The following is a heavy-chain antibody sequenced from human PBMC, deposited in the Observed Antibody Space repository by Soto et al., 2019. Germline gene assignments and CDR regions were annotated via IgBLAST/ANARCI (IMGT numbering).Heavy chain of an antibody. CDR2: MNPNSGNT. D-gene: IGHD4-17*01. CDR1: GYTFTSYD. J-gene: IGHJ6*03. V-gene: IGHV1-8*01. CDR3: ARGDSTVSGYYYYYYMDV. Sequence: VKVSCKASGYTFTSYDINWVRQATGQGLEWMGWMNPNSGNTGYAQKFQGRVTMTRNTSISTAYMELSSLRSEDTAVYYCARGDSTVSGYYYYYYMDVWGKGTTVTVS.